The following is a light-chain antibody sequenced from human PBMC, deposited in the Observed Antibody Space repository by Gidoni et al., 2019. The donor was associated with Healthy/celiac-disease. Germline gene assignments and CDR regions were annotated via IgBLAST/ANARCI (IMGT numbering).Light chain of an antibody. CDR3: QVWDSSSDHVV. CDR2: YDS. CDR1: NIGSKS. V-gene: IGLV3-21*04. Sequence: SYVRTQPPSVSVAPGKTARITWGGNNIGSKSVHWYQQKPGQAPVLVIYYDSDRPSGIPERFSGSNSGNTATLTISRVEAGDEADYYCQVWDSSSDHVVFGGGTKLTVL. J-gene: IGLJ2*01.